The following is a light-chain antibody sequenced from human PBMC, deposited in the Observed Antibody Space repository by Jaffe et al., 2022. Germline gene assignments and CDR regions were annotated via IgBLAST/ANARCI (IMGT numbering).Light chain of an antibody. CDR2: EVS. CDR1: SSDVGGYNY. Sequence: QSALTQPASVSGSPGQSITISCTGTSSDVGGYNYVSWYQQYPGKAPKLMIYEVSNRPSGVSNRFSGSKSDSTASLTISGLQAEDEADYYCSSYTSSTTYVFGTGTKVTVL. V-gene: IGLV2-14*01. CDR3: SSYTSSTTYV. J-gene: IGLJ1*01.